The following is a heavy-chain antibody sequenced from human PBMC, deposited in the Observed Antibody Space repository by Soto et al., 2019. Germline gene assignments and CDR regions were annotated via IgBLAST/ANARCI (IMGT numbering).Heavy chain of an antibody. CDR1: GGSISSYY. V-gene: IGHV4-59*12. Sequence: SETLSLTCTVSGGSISSYYWSWIRQPPGKGLEWIGYIYYSGSTNYNPSLKSRVTISVDTSKNQFSLKLSSVTTADTAVYYCARGRTVFYYDSSGYYVSRYGMDVWGRGTTVTVSS. J-gene: IGHJ6*02. CDR2: IYYSGST. CDR3: ARGRTVFYYDSSGYYVSRYGMDV. D-gene: IGHD3-22*01.